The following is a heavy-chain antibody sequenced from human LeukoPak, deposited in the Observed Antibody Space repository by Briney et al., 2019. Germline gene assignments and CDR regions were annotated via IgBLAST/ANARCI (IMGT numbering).Heavy chain of an antibody. Sequence: ASVKVSCKVSGYTLTELSMHWVRQAPGKGLEWMGGFDPEDGETIYAQKFQGRVTMTEDTSTDTAYMELSSLRSEDTAVYCCATDPFSGSYPDYWGQGTLVTVSS. D-gene: IGHD1-26*01. CDR2: FDPEDGET. CDR3: ATDPFSGSYPDY. V-gene: IGHV1-24*01. J-gene: IGHJ4*02. CDR1: GYTLTELS.